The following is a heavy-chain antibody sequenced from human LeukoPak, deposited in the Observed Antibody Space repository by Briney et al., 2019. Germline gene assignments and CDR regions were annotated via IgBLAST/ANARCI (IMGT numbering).Heavy chain of an antibody. CDR2: IYYNGST. D-gene: IGHD3-9*01. CDR3: ARGGRSFDWFPHDY. J-gene: IGHJ4*02. Sequence: SETLSLTCTVSGASISSYYWSWIRQPPGKGLEWIGYIYYNGSTNYNPSLKSRVTISVDTSKNQFSLKLSSVTAADTAVYYCARGGRSFDWFPHDYWGQGTLVTVSS. CDR1: GASISSYY. V-gene: IGHV4-59*01.